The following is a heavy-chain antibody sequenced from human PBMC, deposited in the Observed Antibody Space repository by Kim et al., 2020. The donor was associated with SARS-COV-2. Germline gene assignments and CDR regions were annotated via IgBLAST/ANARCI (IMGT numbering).Heavy chain of an antibody. Sequence: GGSLRLSCAASGFTFSSYAMSWVRQAPGKGLEWVSAISGSGGSTYYADSVKGRFTISRDNSKNTLYLQMNSLRAEDTAVYYCAKERLHDGILRYFDWLNYYYYYGMDVWGQGTTVTVSS. CDR1: GFTFSSYA. V-gene: IGHV3-23*01. CDR3: AKERLHDGILRYFDWLNYYYYYGMDV. D-gene: IGHD3-9*01. CDR2: ISGSGGST. J-gene: IGHJ6*02.